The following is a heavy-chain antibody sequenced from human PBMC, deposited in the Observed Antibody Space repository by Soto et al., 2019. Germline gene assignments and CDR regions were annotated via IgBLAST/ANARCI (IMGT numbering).Heavy chain of an antibody. CDR2: IIPIFGTA. Sequence: QVQLVQSGAEVKPGSSVKVSCKASGGTFSSYAISWVRQAPGQGLEWMGGIIPIFGTANYAQKFQGRVTITADESTSTAYMELSSLRPEDTAVYYCAIDWDSVLVPAATSHYGMDVWGQGTTVTVSS. J-gene: IGHJ6*02. CDR3: AIDWDSVLVPAATSHYGMDV. D-gene: IGHD2-2*01. CDR1: GGTFSSYA. V-gene: IGHV1-69*12.